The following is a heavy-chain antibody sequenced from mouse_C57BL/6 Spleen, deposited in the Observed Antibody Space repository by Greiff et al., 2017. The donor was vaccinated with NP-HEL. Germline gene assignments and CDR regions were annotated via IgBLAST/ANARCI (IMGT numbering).Heavy chain of an antibody. CDR2: ISSGGSYT. V-gene: IGHV5-6*01. CDR3: ARHIYDYDGGFAY. Sequence: EVMLVVSGGDLVKPGGSLKLSCAASGFTFSSYGMSWVRQTPDKRLEWVATISSGGSYTYYPDSVKGRFTISRDNAKNTLYLQMSSLKSEDTAMYYCARHIYDYDGGFAYWGQGTLVTVSA. D-gene: IGHD2-4*01. CDR1: GFTFSSYG. J-gene: IGHJ3*01.